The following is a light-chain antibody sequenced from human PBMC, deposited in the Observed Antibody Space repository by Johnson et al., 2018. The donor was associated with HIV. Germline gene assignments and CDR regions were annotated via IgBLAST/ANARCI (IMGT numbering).Light chain of an antibody. CDR1: SSNIGNNY. V-gene: IGLV1-51*01. CDR3: GTWDNSLNVCV. Sequence: QSVLTQPPSVSAAPGQKVTISCSGSSSNIGNNYVSWYQQLPGTAPKLLIYDNNKRPSGIPDRFSGSKSGASATLDITGLQTGDEADYYCGTWDNSLNVCVFGTWTKVTVL. J-gene: IGLJ1*01. CDR2: DNN.